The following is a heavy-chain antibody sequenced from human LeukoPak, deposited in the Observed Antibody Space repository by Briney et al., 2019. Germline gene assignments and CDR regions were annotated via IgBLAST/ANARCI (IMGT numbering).Heavy chain of an antibody. Sequence: SETLSLTCAVYGGSVSGYHWSGIRQPPGKGLEWIGEISHRGRTHYNPSLKGRVTMSVDTSKNQFALEVDSVTAADTAVYYCARIPLCFLEPFDYWGQGILVTVSS. CDR3: ARIPLCFLEPFDY. CDR2: ISHRGRT. D-gene: IGHD3/OR15-3a*01. V-gene: IGHV4-34*01. J-gene: IGHJ4*02. CDR1: GGSVSGYH.